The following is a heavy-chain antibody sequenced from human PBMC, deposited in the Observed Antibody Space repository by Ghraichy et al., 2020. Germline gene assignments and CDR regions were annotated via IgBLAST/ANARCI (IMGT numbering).Heavy chain of an antibody. Sequence: SETLSLTCTVSGDSISSGDYYWSWIRQPPGKGLEWIGYIYYNGKSFYNSSLRSRVSMSVDTSKNQFSVNLSFVTAADTAVYYCARLGYDDYHGYRRDWGQRTLVTVSS. CDR2: IYYNGKS. D-gene: IGHD3-16*01. J-gene: IGHJ4*02. V-gene: IGHV4-30-4*01. CDR3: ARLGYDDYHGYRRD. CDR1: GDSISSGDYY.